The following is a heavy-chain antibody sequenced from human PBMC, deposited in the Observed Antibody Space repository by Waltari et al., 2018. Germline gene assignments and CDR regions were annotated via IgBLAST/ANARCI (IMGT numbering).Heavy chain of an antibody. V-gene: IGHV3-7*01. CDR1: GFTFSSYW. Sequence: EVQLVESGGGLVQPGGSLRLSCAASGFTFSSYWLSWVRQAPGKGLEWVANIKQDGSEKYYVDSVKGRFTISRDNAKNSLYLQMNSLRAEDTAVYYCARDVGGIAAAGSFDYWGQGTLVTVSS. J-gene: IGHJ4*02. CDR3: ARDVGGIAAAGSFDY. D-gene: IGHD6-13*01. CDR2: IKQDGSEK.